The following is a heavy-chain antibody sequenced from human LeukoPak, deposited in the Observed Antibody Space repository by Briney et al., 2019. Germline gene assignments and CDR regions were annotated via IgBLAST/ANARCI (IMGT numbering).Heavy chain of an antibody. V-gene: IGHV3-23*01. CDR1: GFTFSNYA. D-gene: IGHD3-10*01. Sequence: GGSLRLSCAASGFTFSNYAMSWVRQAPRKGLEWVSSISGSGGDTYYADSMEGRFSISRDNSKNTLYLQITSLRAEDTAVYYCAKGRSGTYYLHDYWGQGTLVTVSS. CDR3: AKGRSGTYYLHDY. J-gene: IGHJ4*02. CDR2: ISGSGGDT.